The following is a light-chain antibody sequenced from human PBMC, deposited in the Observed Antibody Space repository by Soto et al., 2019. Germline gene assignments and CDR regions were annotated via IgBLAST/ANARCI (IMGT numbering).Light chain of an antibody. Sequence: QSVLTQPASVSGSPGQSITISCTGTSSDIGAYNYVSWYEHHPGKAPKLIIYDVSNRPSGVSNRFSGSKSGNTASLTISGLQAEDEADYYCSSFTSSTSIVFGTGTKVTVL. CDR2: DVS. V-gene: IGLV2-14*03. CDR3: SSFTSSTSIV. CDR1: SSDIGAYNY. J-gene: IGLJ1*01.